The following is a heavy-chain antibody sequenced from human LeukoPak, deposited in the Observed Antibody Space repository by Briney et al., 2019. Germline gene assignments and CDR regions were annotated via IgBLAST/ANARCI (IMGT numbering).Heavy chain of an antibody. Sequence: GGSLRLSCAASGFTFSSYAMSWVRQAPGKGLEWVSAISGSGGSTYYADSVKGRLTISRDNSKNTLYLQMNSLRVEDTAIYYCARDPYNGAYSEGYYYYYMDVWGKGTTVTVSS. D-gene: IGHD1-1*01. V-gene: IGHV3-23*01. CDR1: GFTFSSYA. J-gene: IGHJ6*03. CDR2: ISGSGGST. CDR3: ARDPYNGAYSEGYYYYYMDV.